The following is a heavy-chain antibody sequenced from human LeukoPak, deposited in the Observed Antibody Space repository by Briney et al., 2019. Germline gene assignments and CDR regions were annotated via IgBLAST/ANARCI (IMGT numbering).Heavy chain of an antibody. CDR1: GFTFSSYG. V-gene: IGHV3-23*01. J-gene: IGHJ4*02. CDR2: ISGSGGST. CDR3: ARGLLYFDY. D-gene: IGHD3-10*01. Sequence: PGGSLRLSCAASGFTFSSYGMSWVRQAPGKGPEWVSAISGSGGSTYYADSVKGRFTISRDNSKNTLYLQMNSLRAEDTAVHYCARGLLYFDYWGQGTLVTVSS.